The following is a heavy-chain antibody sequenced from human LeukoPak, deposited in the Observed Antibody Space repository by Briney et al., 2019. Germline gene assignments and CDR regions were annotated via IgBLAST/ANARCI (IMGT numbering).Heavy chain of an antibody. CDR3: AKDRQHYDFWSGYYLSDFDY. D-gene: IGHD3-3*01. Sequence: PGGSLRLSCAASGFTLSSYAMSWVRQAPGKGLEWVSAISGSGGSTYYADSVKGRFTISRDNSKNTLYLQMNSLRAEDTAVYYCAKDRQHYDFWSGYYLSDFDYWGQGTLVTVSS. CDR2: ISGSGGST. V-gene: IGHV3-23*01. J-gene: IGHJ4*02. CDR1: GFTLSSYA.